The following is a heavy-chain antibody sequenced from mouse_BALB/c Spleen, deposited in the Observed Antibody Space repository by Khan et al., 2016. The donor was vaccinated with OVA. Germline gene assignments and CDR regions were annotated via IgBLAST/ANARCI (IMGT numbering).Heavy chain of an antibody. CDR2: IWGGGSK. CDR1: GFSLTDYA. Sequence: QVQLKESGPGLVAPSQSLSITCTVSGFSLTDYAVSWIRQPPGKGLEWLGVIWGGGSKYYNSALKSRLSLSKDNSKSQVFLKMNSLQTDDTAMYYCAKDPPYYGMDYWGQGTSVTVSS. V-gene: IGHV2-6-5*01. J-gene: IGHJ4*01. CDR3: AKDPPYYGMDY.